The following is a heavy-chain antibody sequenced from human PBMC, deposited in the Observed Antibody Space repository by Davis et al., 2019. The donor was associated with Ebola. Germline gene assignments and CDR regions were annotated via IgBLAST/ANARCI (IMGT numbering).Heavy chain of an antibody. CDR2: IKSDGSTT. CDR3: VSLVGTN. Sequence: GESLKISCAASGFSFSSYWMHWVRQAPGKGLGWVSNIKSDGSTTNYADSVKGRFTISRDTAKTTLYLPMNNLRAEDTAVYYCVSLVGTNWGQGTLDTASS. J-gene: IGHJ4*02. V-gene: IGHV3-74*01. CDR1: GFSFSSYW.